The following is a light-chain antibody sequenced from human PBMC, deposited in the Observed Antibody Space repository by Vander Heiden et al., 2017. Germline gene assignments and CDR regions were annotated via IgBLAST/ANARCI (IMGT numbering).Light chain of an antibody. Sequence: QSVLTQPPSASGTPGQRVTISCSGISSNIGTNYVYWYQQFPGTAPKLLISRNNQRPSGVPDRFSGSKSGTSASLAISGLRSEDEADYYCAAWDDSLSGAVFGGGTQLTVL. CDR3: AAWDDSLSGAV. V-gene: IGLV1-47*01. J-gene: IGLJ7*01. CDR2: RNN. CDR1: SSNIGTNY.